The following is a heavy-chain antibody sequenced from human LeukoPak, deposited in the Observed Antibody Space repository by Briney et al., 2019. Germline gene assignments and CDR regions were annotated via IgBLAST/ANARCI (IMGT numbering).Heavy chain of an antibody. J-gene: IGHJ4*02. Sequence: GGSLRLSCAASGFTFSTYWMTWVRQAPGKGLEWVASINQDGSGKYYVDSVKGRFTISRDNAKNSLYLQMNSLRAEDTALYYCAKGSGWRLYRYYFDYWGQGTLVTVSS. CDR1: GFTFSTYW. CDR2: INQDGSGK. D-gene: IGHD6-19*01. CDR3: AKGSGWRLYRYYFDY. V-gene: IGHV3-7*03.